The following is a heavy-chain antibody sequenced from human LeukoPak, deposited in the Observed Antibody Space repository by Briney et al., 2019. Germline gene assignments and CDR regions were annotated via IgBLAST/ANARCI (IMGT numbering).Heavy chain of an antibody. V-gene: IGHV3-30*04. D-gene: IGHD4-23*01. Sequence: GGSLRLSCAVSGFTFSSFPFHWVRQAPGKGLEWVAAISTDGSYKYHGDSVKGRFTISRDNPMNTLYLQMNGLRPDDTAVYYGPRSLIPGGCYSDLWGGGTLVTASS. CDR3: PRSLIPGGCYSDL. J-gene: IGHJ2*01. CDR2: ISTDGSYK. CDR1: GFTFSSFP.